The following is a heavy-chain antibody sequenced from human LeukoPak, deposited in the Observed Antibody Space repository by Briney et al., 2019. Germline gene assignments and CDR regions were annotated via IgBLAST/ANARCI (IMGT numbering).Heavy chain of an antibody. V-gene: IGHV4-38-2*02. D-gene: IGHD3-3*01. CDR2: IYHSGST. CDR3: ARERSGSEIFARSFDI. CDR1: GYSISSGYY. J-gene: IGHJ3*02. Sequence: SETLSLTCTVSGYSISSGYYWGWIRQPPGKGLEWIGSIYHSGSTYYNPSLKSRVTISVDKSKNQFSLKLSSVTAADTAVYYCARERSGSEIFARSFDIWGQGTMVTVSS.